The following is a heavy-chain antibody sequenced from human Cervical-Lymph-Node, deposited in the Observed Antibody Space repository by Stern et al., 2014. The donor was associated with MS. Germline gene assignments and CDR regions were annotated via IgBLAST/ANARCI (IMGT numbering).Heavy chain of an antibody. V-gene: IGHV3-21*01. CDR1: GFPLDTYT. CDR3: ARRAGGIAGAGSLAY. D-gene: IGHD6-13*01. CDR2: ISTENTYI. Sequence: EDQLVESGGGLVKPGDSLRLSCAASGFPLDTYTMHWVRQSPGKGLEWVSSISTENTYINYAYSVKGRFTISRDNAKNSLFLQMNSLRVDDTAIYYCARRAGGIAGAGSLAYWGQGTLVTVSS. J-gene: IGHJ4*02.